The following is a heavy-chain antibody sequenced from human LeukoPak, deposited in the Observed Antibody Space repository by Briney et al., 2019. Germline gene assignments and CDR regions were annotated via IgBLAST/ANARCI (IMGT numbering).Heavy chain of an antibody. Sequence: GRSLRLSCAASGFTFSSYWMSWVRQAPGKGLEWVANIKQDGSEKYYVDSVKGRFTISRDNAKNSLYLQMNSLRAEDTAVYYCARDSGDSSGWYPYFDYWGQGTLVTVSS. CDR1: GFTFSSYW. D-gene: IGHD6-19*01. CDR3: ARDSGDSSGWYPYFDY. J-gene: IGHJ4*02. V-gene: IGHV3-7*01. CDR2: IKQDGSEK.